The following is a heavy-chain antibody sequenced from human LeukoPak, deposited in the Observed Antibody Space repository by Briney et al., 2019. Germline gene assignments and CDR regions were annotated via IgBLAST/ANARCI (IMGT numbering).Heavy chain of an antibody. V-gene: IGHV3-53*01. CDR3: TRDQMNY. CDR1: EFTVSRNY. CDR2: IFSNGDT. D-gene: IGHD5-24*01. J-gene: IGHJ4*02. Sequence: GGSLRLSCTASEFTVSRNYMLWVRQAPGKGLEWVSLIFSNGDTHYADSVKGRFTISRDTSKNTVSLQMNSLRVEDTAMYYCTRDQMNYWGQGTLVTVYS.